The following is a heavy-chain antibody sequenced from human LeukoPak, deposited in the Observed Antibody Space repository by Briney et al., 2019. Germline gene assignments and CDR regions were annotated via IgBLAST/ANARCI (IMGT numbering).Heavy chain of an antibody. J-gene: IGHJ4*02. CDR1: GFTFSSYA. V-gene: IGHV3-23*01. Sequence: GGSLRLSCAASGFTFSSYAMSWVRQAPGKGLEWVSTISGGGGSTYYADSVKGRFTISRDNSKNTLYLQMNSLRAEDTAVYYCARDVYCSSTSCYNYWGQGTLVTVSS. CDR3: ARDVYCSSTSCYNY. CDR2: ISGGGGST. D-gene: IGHD2-2*02.